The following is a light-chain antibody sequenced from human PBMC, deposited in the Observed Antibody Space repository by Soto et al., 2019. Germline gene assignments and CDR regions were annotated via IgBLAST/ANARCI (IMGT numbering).Light chain of an antibody. Sequence: QSALTQPASVSGSPGQSITISCTGTSSDVGGYKYVSWYQQHPGRAPKLMIYEVTNRPSGVSNRFSGSKSGNTASLTISGLQAEDEADYYCSSFTSSSDYVVFGEGTQLNVL. J-gene: IGLJ2*01. CDR1: SSDVGGYKY. CDR3: SSFTSSSDYVV. CDR2: EVT. V-gene: IGLV2-14*01.